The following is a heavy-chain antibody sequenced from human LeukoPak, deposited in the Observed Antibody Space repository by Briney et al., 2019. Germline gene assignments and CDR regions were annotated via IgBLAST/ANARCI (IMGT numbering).Heavy chain of an antibody. CDR1: GGSFSGYY. D-gene: IGHD1-26*01. J-gene: IGHJ5*02. CDR3: ARWGRIVGATRWFDP. V-gene: IGHV4-34*01. Sequence: SETPSLTCAVYGGSFSGYYWSWIRQPPGKGLEWIGEINHSGSTNYNPSLKSRVTISVDTSKNQFSLKLSSVTAADTAVYYCARWGRIVGATRWFDPWGQGTLVTVSS. CDR2: INHSGST.